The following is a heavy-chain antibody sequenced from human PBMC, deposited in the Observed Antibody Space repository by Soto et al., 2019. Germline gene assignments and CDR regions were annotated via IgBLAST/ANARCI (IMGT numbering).Heavy chain of an antibody. V-gene: IGHV1-69*06. J-gene: IGHJ1*01. Sequence: ASVKVSFKASGGTFSSYAISWVRQAPGQGLEWMGGIIPIFGTANYAQKFQGRVTITADKSTSTAYMELSSLRSEDTAVYYCARYGTRYYYDSSGYSHAEYFQHWGQGTLVTVSS. D-gene: IGHD3-22*01. CDR3: ARYGTRYYYDSSGYSHAEYFQH. CDR1: GGTFSSYA. CDR2: IIPIFGTA.